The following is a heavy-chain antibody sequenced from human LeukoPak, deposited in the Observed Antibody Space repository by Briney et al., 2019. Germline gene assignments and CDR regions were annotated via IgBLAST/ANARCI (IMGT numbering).Heavy chain of an antibody. CDR1: GYTFTGYY. Sequence: ASVKVSCKASGYTFTGYYMHWVRQAPGQGLEWMGRIIPILGIANYAQKFQGRVTITADKSTSTAYMELSSLRSEDTAVYYCARVAAVAGTPLRWFDPWGQGTLVTVSS. CDR2: IIPILGIA. J-gene: IGHJ5*02. D-gene: IGHD6-19*01. CDR3: ARVAAVAGTPLRWFDP. V-gene: IGHV1-69*04.